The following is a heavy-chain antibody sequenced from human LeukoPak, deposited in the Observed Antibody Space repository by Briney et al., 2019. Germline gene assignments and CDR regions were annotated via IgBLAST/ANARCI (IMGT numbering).Heavy chain of an antibody. CDR1: GFTFSTHS. D-gene: IGHD2-2*01. J-gene: IGHJ4*02. V-gene: IGHV3-48*02. CDR2: ISSSSGTI. Sequence: GGSLRLSCAVSGFTFSTHSMNWVRQAPGKGLEWVSYISSSSGTIYYADSVKGRFTISRDNAKNSLYLQMNSLRDEDTAVYYCAKSPYCSSTSCYSQGYWGQGTLVTVSS. CDR3: AKSPYCSSTSCYSQGY.